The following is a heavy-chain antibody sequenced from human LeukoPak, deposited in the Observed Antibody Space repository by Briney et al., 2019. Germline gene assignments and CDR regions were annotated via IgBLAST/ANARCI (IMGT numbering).Heavy chain of an antibody. D-gene: IGHD3-10*01. CDR3: ARGSYYYGSGSYRSFDY. CDR1: GGTFSSYA. CDR2: IIPIFGTA. Sequence: GASVKVSCKASGGTFSSYAISWVRQAPGQGLEWMGGIIPIFGTANYAQKFQGRVTITADESTSTAYMELSSLRSEDTAVYYCARGSYYYGSGSYRSFDYWGQGTLVTVSS. J-gene: IGHJ4*02. V-gene: IGHV1-69*13.